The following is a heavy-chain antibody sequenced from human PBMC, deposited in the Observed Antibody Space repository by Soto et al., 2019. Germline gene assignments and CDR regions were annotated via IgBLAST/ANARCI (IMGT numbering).Heavy chain of an antibody. D-gene: IGHD6-6*01. CDR3: ARSVEYYYAMDV. V-gene: IGHV1-46*01. J-gene: IGHJ6*02. CDR2: INPSTGNA. Sequence: ASVKVSCKTSGYTFTSYFMHWVRQAPGQGLEWMGIINPSTGNANYAQKFQGRVTMTRDTSTSTVYMELSSLTSEDTAVYYCARSVEYYYAMDVWGQGTKVTVSS. CDR1: GYTFTSYF.